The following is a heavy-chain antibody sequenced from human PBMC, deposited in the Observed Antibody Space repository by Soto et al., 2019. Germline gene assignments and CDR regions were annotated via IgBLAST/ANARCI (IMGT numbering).Heavy chain of an antibody. D-gene: IGHD1-20*01. CDR3: VKVWITGTYSDF. Sequence: GGSLRLPCAASGCTLSSYGMHWVRQAPGKGLEWVAVISYDGSNKYYADSVKGRFTISRDNSKNTLYLQMNSLRAEDTAVYYFVKVWITGTYSDFCGQGILGT. J-gene: IGHJ4*02. V-gene: IGHV3-30*18. CDR1: GCTLSSYG. CDR2: ISYDGSNK.